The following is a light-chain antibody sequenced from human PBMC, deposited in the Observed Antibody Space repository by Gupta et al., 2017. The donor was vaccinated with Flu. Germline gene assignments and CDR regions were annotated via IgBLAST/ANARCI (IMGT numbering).Light chain of an antibody. CDR2: DVS. V-gene: IGLV2-11*01. CDR3: CSYAGAYTWV. CDR1: SSDVGGYND. Sequence: SSDVGGYNDVSWFQQHPGKAPQLMIYDVSKRPSGVPHRFSGSKSGNTASLTISGLQAEDEADYYCCSYAGAYTWVFGGGTKLTVL. J-gene: IGLJ2*01.